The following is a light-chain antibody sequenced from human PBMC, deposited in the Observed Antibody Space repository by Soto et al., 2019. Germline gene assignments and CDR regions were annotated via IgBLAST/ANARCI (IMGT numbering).Light chain of an antibody. CDR3: ASYTGSSTYL. CDR1: SGDVGFYDF. Sequence: QLVLTQPASMSGSPGQSITISCTGTSGDVGFYDFVSWYQQHPGKVPRLIIYGVTKRPSGVSHRFSGSKSGNTASLTISGLQVEDEAAYSCASYTGSSTYLFGGGTQLTVL. J-gene: IGLJ3*02. V-gene: IGLV2-14*03. CDR2: GVT.